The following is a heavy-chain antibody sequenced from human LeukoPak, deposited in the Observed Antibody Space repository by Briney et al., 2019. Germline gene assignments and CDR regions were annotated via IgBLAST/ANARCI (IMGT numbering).Heavy chain of an antibody. V-gene: IGHV3-74*01. Sequence: GGSLRLSCAASGFTFSSYWMHWVRQAPGKGLVWVSRINSDGSSTSYADSVRGRFTISRDNAKNTLYLQMNSLRAEDTAVYYCARGTNVLRFLEWLPKTYYYYGMDVWGRGTTVTVSS. CDR3: ARGTNVLRFLEWLPKTYYYYGMDV. D-gene: IGHD3-3*01. CDR2: INSDGSST. CDR1: GFTFSSYW. J-gene: IGHJ6*02.